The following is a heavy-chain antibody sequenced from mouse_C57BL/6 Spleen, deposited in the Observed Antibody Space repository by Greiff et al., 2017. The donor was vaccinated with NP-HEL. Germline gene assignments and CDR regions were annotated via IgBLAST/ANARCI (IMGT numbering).Heavy chain of an antibody. CDR3: AYYGSSYNYAMDY. CDR1: GYAFSSYW. J-gene: IGHJ4*01. V-gene: IGHV1-53*01. D-gene: IGHD1-1*01. CDR2: INPSNGGT. Sequence: QVQLQQSGAELVKPGASVKISCKASGYAFSSYWMNWVKQRPGQGLEWIGNINPSNGGTNYNEKFKSKATLTVDKSSSTAYMQLSSLTSEDSAVYYCAYYGSSYNYAMDYWGQGTSVTVSS.